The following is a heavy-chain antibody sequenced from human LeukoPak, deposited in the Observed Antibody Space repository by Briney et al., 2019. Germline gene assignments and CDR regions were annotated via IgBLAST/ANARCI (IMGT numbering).Heavy chain of an antibody. CDR1: GFTFSGYA. V-gene: IGHV3-23*01. CDR2: ITGSGDAT. Sequence: QLGGSLRLSCAASGFTFSGYAMTWVRQAPGKGLEWVSYITGSGDATYYADSVKGRFTISRDNSKSTLYLQMNSLRAEDTAIYYCAQRQGHAFDNWGQGTLVTVSS. J-gene: IGHJ4*02. CDR3: AQRQGHAFDN.